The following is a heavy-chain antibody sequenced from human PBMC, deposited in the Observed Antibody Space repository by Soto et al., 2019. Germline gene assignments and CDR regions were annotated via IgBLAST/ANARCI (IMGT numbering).Heavy chain of an antibody. CDR3: ARGVRDDFWSGRIYYYYGMDV. CDR2: INHSGST. CDR1: GGSFSGYY. V-gene: IGHV4-34*01. J-gene: IGHJ6*02. Sequence: SETLSLTCAVYGGSFSGYYWSWIRQPPGKGLEWIGEINHSGSTNYNPSLKSRVTISVDTSKNQFSLKLSSVTAADTAVYYCARGVRDDFWSGRIYYYYGMDVWGQGTTVTVSS. D-gene: IGHD3-3*01.